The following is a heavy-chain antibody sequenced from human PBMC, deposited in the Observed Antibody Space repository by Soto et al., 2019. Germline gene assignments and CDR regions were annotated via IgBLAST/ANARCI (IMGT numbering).Heavy chain of an antibody. V-gene: IGHV3-23*01. D-gene: IGHD3-10*01. Sequence: EVHLLESGGGLVQPGGSLRLSCAASGFTFSNYAMNWVRQAPGKGLEWVSAISGSGGSPYYADSVKGRFTISRDNSKNTVYLQMNSLRVEDTAVYYCARGWFGPDVWGKGTTVTVSS. CDR3: ARGWFGPDV. J-gene: IGHJ6*03. CDR2: ISGSGGSP. CDR1: GFTFSNYA.